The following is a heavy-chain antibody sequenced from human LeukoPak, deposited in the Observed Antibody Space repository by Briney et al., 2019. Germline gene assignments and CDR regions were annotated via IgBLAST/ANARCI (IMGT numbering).Heavy chain of an antibody. J-gene: IGHJ4*02. V-gene: IGHV3-9*01. Sequence: QPGRSLRLSCAASGFTFDDYAMYWVRQAPGKGLEWVSSISWNSGRRGYADSVKGRFTISRDNAKNSLYLQMNSLRAEDSALYYCAKDIRPDDYYASGSYFDYWGQGTLVTVST. CDR2: ISWNSGRR. CDR3: AKDIRPDDYYASGSYFDY. D-gene: IGHD3-10*01. CDR1: GFTFDDYA.